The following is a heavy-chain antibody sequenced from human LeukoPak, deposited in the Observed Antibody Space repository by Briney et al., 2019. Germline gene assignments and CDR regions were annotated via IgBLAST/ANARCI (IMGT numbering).Heavy chain of an antibody. CDR1: GFSFTNYV. D-gene: IGHD3-3*01. CDR2: ISGSGSST. J-gene: IGHJ6*03. V-gene: IGHV3-23*01. CDR3: AKGPNSDFWSGYSHYMDV. Sequence: GGSLRLSCAAPGFSFTNYVMSWVRQAPGKGLEWVSHISGSGSSTYYAASVRGRFTISRDSSKNTVFLQMSSLRAEDTAAYYCAKGPNSDFWSGYSHYMDVWGKGTTAIVSS.